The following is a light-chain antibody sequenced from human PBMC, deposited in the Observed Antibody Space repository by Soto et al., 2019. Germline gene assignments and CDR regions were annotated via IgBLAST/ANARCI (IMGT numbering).Light chain of an antibody. CDR2: KAS. Sequence: DIQMTQSPSTLSASVGDRVTITCRASQSISSWLAWYQQKPGKAPKLLIYKASSLESGVPSRFSGNGSGTEITLTIGTLHPDDFAPYYCQQYNSYSYTFGQGTKLEIK. V-gene: IGKV1-5*03. CDR3: QQYNSYSYT. J-gene: IGKJ2*01. CDR1: QSISSW.